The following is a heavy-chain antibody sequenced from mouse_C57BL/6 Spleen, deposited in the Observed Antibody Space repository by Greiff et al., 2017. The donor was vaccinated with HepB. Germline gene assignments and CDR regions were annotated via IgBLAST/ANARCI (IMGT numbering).Heavy chain of an antibody. CDR2: INPGSGGT. V-gene: IGHV1-54*01. CDR1: GYAFTNYL. D-gene: IGHD3-2*02. CDR3: ARRDSSGWFAY. J-gene: IGHJ3*01. Sequence: VQLQQSGAELVRPGTLVKVSCKASGYAFTNYLIEWVKQRPGQGLEWIGVINPGSGGTNYNEKFKGKATLTADKSSSTAYMQLSSLTSEDSAVYFCARRDSSGWFAYWGQGTLVTVSA.